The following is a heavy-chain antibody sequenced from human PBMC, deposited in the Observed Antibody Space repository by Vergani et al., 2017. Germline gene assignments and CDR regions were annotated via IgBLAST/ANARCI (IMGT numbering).Heavy chain of an antibody. V-gene: IGHV3-49*04. CDR1: GFSFGDYA. CDR2: IRNKAYGGTT. D-gene: IGHD2-2*01. Sequence: EVQLVESGGGLVPPGRSLRLSCAASGFSFGDYAMTWVRQAPGKGLEWVAFIRNKAYGGTTEYAASVKGRFTISRDDSKRLAYLQLSGLKTEDTAVYYCTRDRDIVVVPAAMNYWGQGTLVTVSS. CDR3: TRDRDIVVVPAAMNY. J-gene: IGHJ4*02.